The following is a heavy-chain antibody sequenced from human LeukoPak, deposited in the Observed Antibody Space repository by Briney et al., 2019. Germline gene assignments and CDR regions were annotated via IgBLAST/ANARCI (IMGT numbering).Heavy chain of an antibody. CDR2: IYYSGST. J-gene: IGHJ3*02. CDR1: GGSISSYY. V-gene: IGHV4-59*01. D-gene: IGHD2-15*01. Sequence: SETPSLTCTVSGGSISSYYWSWIRQPPGKGLEWIGYIYYSGSTNYNPSLKSRVTISVDTSKNQFSLKLSSVTAADTAVYYCARVLGPGKRNAFDIWGQGTMVTVSS. CDR3: ARVLGPGKRNAFDI.